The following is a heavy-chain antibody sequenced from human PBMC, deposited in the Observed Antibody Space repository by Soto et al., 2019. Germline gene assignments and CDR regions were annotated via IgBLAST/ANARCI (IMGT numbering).Heavy chain of an antibody. CDR1: GGSISSGDYY. D-gene: IGHD2-21*01. CDR3: ASLRDNLLWHLPRGWFDP. Sequence: SETLSLTCTVSGGSISSGDYYWSWIRQPPGKGLEWIGYIYYSGSTYYNPSLKSRVTISVDTSKNQFSLKLSSVTAADTAVYYCASLRDNLLWHLPRGWFDPWGQGTLVTVSS. V-gene: IGHV4-30-4*01. CDR2: IYYSGST. J-gene: IGHJ5*02.